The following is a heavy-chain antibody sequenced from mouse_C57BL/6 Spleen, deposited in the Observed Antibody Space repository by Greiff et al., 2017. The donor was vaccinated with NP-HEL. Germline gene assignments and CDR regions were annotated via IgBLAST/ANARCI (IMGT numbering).Heavy chain of an antibody. J-gene: IGHJ3*01. CDR3: AGGDYYDYDKAWFAY. V-gene: IGHV1-69*01. Sequence: VQLQQPGAELVMPGASVKLSCKASGYTFTSYWMHWVKQRPGQGLEWIGEIDPTDSYTNYNQKFKGKSTLTVDKSSSTAYMQLSSLTSEDSAVYYCAGGDYYDYDKAWFAYWGQGTLVTVSA. CDR1: GYTFTSYW. CDR2: IDPTDSYT. D-gene: IGHD2-4*01.